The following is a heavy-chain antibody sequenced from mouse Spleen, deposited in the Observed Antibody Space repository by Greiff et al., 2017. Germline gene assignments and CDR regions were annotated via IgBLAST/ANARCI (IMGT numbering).Heavy chain of an antibody. V-gene: IGHV5-17*02. D-gene: IGHD2-1*01. CDR3: ARSNGNFYYYAMDY. CDR2: ISSGSSTI. CDR1: GFTFSSFG. J-gene: IGHJ4*01. Sequence: EVQLVESGGGLVQPGGSRKLSCAASGFTFSSFGMHWVRQAPEKGLEWVAYISSGSSTIYYADTVKGRFTISRDNPKNTLFLQMTSLRSEDTAMYYCARSNGNFYYYAMDYWGQGTSVTVSS.